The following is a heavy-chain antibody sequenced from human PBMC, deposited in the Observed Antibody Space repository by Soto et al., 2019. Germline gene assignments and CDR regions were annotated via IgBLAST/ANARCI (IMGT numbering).Heavy chain of an antibody. CDR3: ARDEYCTNGVCYPYYYGMDV. V-gene: IGHV1-58*01. CDR2: IVVGSGST. CDR1: GFTFTSST. J-gene: IGHJ6*02. D-gene: IGHD2-8*01. Sequence: ASVKVSCKASGFTFTSSTVQWVRQARGQRLEWVGWIVVGSGSTNYAQKFQERVTITRDMSTSTAYMELSSLRSEDTAVYYCARDEYCTNGVCYPYYYGMDVWGQGTTVTVSS.